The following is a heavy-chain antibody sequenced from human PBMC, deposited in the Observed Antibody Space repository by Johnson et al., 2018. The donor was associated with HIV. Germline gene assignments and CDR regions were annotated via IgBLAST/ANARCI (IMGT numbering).Heavy chain of an antibody. J-gene: IGHJ3*02. D-gene: IGHD6-6*01. CDR2: ISYDGSNK. CDR3: ARDEWSRSSGDAFDI. Sequence: QVLLVEYGGGVVQPGRSLRLSCVASGFTFRSYAMHWVRQAPGKGLEWVAVISYDGSNKYYADSVKGRFTISRDNSKNTLYLQMNSLRPEDTAVYYCARDEWSRSSGDAFDIWGQGTMVTVSS. V-gene: IGHV3-30*04. CDR1: GFTFRSYA.